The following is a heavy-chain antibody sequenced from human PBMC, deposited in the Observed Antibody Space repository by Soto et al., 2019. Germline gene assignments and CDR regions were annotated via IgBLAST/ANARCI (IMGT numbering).Heavy chain of an antibody. CDR1: GFAFGNG. D-gene: IGHD2-21*02. Sequence: GGSLRLSCAASGFAFGNGMTWVRQAPGKGLEWISTVDYSGNSQHYADSVKGRFTISRDKSRDTIALQMSNLRAEDTALYYCVSWVTAHFDNWGQGTLVTVSS. V-gene: IGHV3-23*05. CDR2: VDYSGNSQ. CDR3: VSWVTAHFDN. J-gene: IGHJ4*02.